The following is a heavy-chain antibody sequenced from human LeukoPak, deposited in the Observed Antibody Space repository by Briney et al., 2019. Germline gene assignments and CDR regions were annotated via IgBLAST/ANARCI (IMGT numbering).Heavy chain of an antibody. CDR3: ASPGIVVVLAANHEHNNWFDP. CDR1: GFTFSDYY. V-gene: IGHV3-11*01. CDR2: ISSSGSTI. Sequence: PGGSLRLSCAASGFTFSDYYMSWIRQAPGKGLEWVSYISSSGSTIYYADSVKGRFTISRDNAKNSLYLQMNSLRAEDTAVYYCASPGIVVVLAANHEHNNWFDPWGQGTLVTVSS. D-gene: IGHD2-2*01. J-gene: IGHJ5*02.